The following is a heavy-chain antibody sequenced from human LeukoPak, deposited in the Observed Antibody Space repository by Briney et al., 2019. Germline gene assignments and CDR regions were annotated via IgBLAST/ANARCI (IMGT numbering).Heavy chain of an antibody. CDR1: GYTFTSYG. D-gene: IGHD3-3*01. V-gene: IGHV1-18*01. CDR2: ISAYNGNT. J-gene: IGHJ4*02. CDR3: ARDVPYYDFWSGISFDY. Sequence: ASVKVSCKASGYTFTSYGISWARQAPGQGLEWMGWISAYNGNTNYAQKLQGRVTMTTDTSTSTAYMELRSLRSDDTAVYYCARDVPYYDFWSGISFDYWGQGTLVTVSS.